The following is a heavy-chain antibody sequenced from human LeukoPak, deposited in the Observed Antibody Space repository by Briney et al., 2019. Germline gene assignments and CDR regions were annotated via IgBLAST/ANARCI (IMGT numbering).Heavy chain of an antibody. Sequence: PSGTLSLTCTVSGGSISSYYWSWIRQPPGKGLEWIGYIYYSGSTNYNPSLKSRVTISVDTSKNQFSLKLSSVTAADTAVYYCARIQRLRDTAFDYWGQGTLVTVSS. V-gene: IGHV4-59*01. D-gene: IGHD2-21*02. CDR1: GGSISSYY. J-gene: IGHJ4*02. CDR2: IYYSGST. CDR3: ARIQRLRDTAFDY.